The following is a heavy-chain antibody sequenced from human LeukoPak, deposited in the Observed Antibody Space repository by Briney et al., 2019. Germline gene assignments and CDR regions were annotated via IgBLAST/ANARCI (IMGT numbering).Heavy chain of an antibody. J-gene: IGHJ6*03. Sequence: PSETLSLTCTVSSGSISNYDWSWIRQPAGKGLEWIGRIYTSGSTNYNPSLKSRVTMSVDTSKKQFSLKLSSVTAADTAVYYCARGRRGGSYQPYYYYYYYMDVWGKGTTVTVSS. CDR2: IYTSGST. V-gene: IGHV4-4*07. D-gene: IGHD1-26*01. CDR3: ARGRRGGSYQPYYYYYYYMDV. CDR1: SGSISNYD.